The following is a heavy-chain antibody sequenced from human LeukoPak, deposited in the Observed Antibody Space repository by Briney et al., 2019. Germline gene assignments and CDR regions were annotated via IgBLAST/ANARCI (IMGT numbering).Heavy chain of an antibody. Sequence: GGSLRLSCAASGFTFSSYWMNWARQAPGKGLEWVANIRQDGSEKYYVDSVKGRFTISRDNAKNSLYLQMNSLRAEDTAVYYCAREGYSNYYYYGMDVWGQGTTVTVS. V-gene: IGHV3-7*03. D-gene: IGHD4-11*01. CDR3: AREGYSNYYYYGMDV. CDR2: IRQDGSEK. J-gene: IGHJ6*02. CDR1: GFTFSSYW.